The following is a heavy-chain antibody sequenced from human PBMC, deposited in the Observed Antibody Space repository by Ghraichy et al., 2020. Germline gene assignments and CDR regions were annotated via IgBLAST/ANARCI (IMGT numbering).Heavy chain of an antibody. CDR2: ISASGDST. V-gene: IGHV3-23*01. CDR1: GFSFSSYP. D-gene: IGHD3-16*02. Sequence: GGSLRLSCAASGFSFSSYPMSWVRQVPGKGLEWVSSISASGDSTYYADSVKGRFTISRDNSKNTLYLQMNSLRVEDTAVYYCAKGGLNYHDYSWGSYRCFDYWGQGTLVSVSS. J-gene: IGHJ4*02. CDR3: AKGGLNYHDYSWGSYRCFDY.